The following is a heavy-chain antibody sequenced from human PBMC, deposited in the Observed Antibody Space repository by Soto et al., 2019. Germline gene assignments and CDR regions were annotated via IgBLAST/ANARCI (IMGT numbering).Heavy chain of an antibody. CDR3: AASSSVAAAGYFKF. Sequence: QVQLVQSGAEVKEPGSSVKVSCKATGDLYNNYAFNWVRQAPVQGLEWIGRISPLFSTTNYAQKSQGRVTIGADELTPIVYLEVSNLESEDTAMYYCAASSSVAAAGYFKFWGQGPLVTVSA. J-gene: IGHJ1*01. D-gene: IGHD6-13*01. V-gene: IGHV1-69*01. CDR1: GDLYNNYA. CDR2: ISPLFSTT.